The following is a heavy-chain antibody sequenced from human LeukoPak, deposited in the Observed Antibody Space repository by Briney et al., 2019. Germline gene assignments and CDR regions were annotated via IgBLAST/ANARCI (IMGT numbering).Heavy chain of an antibody. J-gene: IGHJ6*02. CDR3: ARCPAPWYDFWSGYLTYGMDV. CDR2: ISYDGSNQ. CDR1: GFTFCSYA. Sequence: PGGSLRLSCAASGFTFCSYAMHGVREAPGKGLECVVVISYDGSNQYYADSVKGQFTISRDNSKTTLHLQMNSLRAEDTAVYYCARCPAPWYDFWSGYLTYGMDVWGQGTTVTVSS. D-gene: IGHD3-3*01. V-gene: IGHV3-30-3*01.